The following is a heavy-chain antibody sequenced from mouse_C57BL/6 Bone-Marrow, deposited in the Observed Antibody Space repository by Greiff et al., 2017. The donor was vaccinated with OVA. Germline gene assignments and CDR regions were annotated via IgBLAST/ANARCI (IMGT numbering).Heavy chain of an antibody. D-gene: IGHD2-3*01. V-gene: IGHV3-6*01. CDR2: ISYDGSN. J-gene: IGHJ3*01. CDR1: GYSITSGYY. CDR3: ARGFGYYVFAY. Sequence: EVQLQESGPGLVKPSQSLSLTCSVTGYSITSGYYWNWIRQFPGNKLEWMGYISYDGSNNSNPSLKNRISITRDTSKNQFFLKLNSVTTEDTATYYCARGFGYYVFAYWGQGTLVTVSA.